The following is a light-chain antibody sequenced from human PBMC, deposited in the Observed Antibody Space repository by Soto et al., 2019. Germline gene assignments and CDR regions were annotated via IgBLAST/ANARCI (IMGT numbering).Light chain of an antibody. Sequence: EIVMTQSPATLSVSPGEGATLSCRASQSISSNLAWYRQKPGQPPRLLIYGAYTRAAGIPARFSGSGSGTEFTLTISSLQSEDFAVSYCQHYNSWPLTFGGGTKVDIK. J-gene: IGKJ4*01. V-gene: IGKV3-15*01. CDR1: QSISSN. CDR3: QHYNSWPLT. CDR2: GAY.